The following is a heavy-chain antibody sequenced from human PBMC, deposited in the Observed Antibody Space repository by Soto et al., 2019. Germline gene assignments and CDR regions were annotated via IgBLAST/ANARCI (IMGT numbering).Heavy chain of an antibody. Sequence: QVQLQESGPGLVKPSETLSLTCTVSDGSISSYYWSWLRQPPGKGLEWIGYIYDSGSTLYNPSLKSRVTISVDRPNNQFSLKLRSVTAADTAIYYCAGDIRSVSYRFDYWGQGTLVTVFS. V-gene: IGHV4-59*08. CDR3: AGDIRSVSYRFDY. CDR1: DGSISSYY. J-gene: IGHJ4*02. D-gene: IGHD1-26*01. CDR2: IYDSGST.